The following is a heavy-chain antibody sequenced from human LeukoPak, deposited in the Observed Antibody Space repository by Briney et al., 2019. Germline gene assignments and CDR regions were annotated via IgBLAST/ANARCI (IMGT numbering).Heavy chain of an antibody. CDR1: GGSISSGGYY. Sequence: PSETLSLTCTVSGGSISSGGYYWSWIRQPPGKGLEWIGYIYHSGSTYYNPSLKSRVTISVDRSKNQFSLKLSSVAAADTAVYYCARVPLDRTNIVVVPAAISHPGAFDIWGQGTMVTVSS. CDR2: IYHSGST. CDR3: ARVPLDRTNIVVVPAAISHPGAFDI. J-gene: IGHJ3*02. D-gene: IGHD2-2*02. V-gene: IGHV4-30-2*01.